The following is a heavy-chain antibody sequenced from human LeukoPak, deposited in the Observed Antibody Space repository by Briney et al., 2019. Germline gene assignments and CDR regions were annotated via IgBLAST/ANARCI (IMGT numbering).Heavy chain of an antibody. CDR3: ARLCYYGSGSYWFDP. D-gene: IGHD3-10*01. CDR1: GGSISSGGYS. CDR2: IYHSGST. J-gene: IGHJ5*02. V-gene: IGHV4-30-2*01. Sequence: SEPLSLTCAVSGGSISSGGYSWSWIRQPPGKGLEWIGYIYHSGSTYYNPSLKSRVTISVDRSKNQFSLKLSSVTAADTAVYYCARLCYYGSGSYWFDPWGQGTLVTVSS.